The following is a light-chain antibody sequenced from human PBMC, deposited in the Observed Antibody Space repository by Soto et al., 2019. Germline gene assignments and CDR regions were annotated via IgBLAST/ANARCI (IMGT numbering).Light chain of an antibody. Sequence: QSALTQPASVSGSPGQSITISCTGNSSDVGNYNYVSWYQQHPGKAPKLMIFEVSDRPSGVSNRFSGSKSGNTASLTISGLQADDEADYYCSSYISSFSHVFGTGTKVTVL. V-gene: IGLV2-14*01. CDR3: SSYISSFSHV. CDR1: SSDVGNYNY. J-gene: IGLJ1*01. CDR2: EVS.